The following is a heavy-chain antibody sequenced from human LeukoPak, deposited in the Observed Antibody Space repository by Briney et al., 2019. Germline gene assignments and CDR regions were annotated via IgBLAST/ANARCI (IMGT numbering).Heavy chain of an antibody. CDR2: IKQDGSEK. CDR3: ARVEVNYYDFWSGYYYYFDY. D-gene: IGHD3-3*01. J-gene: IGHJ4*02. Sequence: QSGGSLRLSCAASGFTFSSYWMSWVRQAPGKGLEWVANIKQDGSEKYYVDSVKGRFTISRDNAKNSLYLQMNSLRAEDTAVYYCARVEVNYYDFWSGYYYYFDYWGQGTLVTVSS. CDR1: GFTFSSYW. V-gene: IGHV3-7*01.